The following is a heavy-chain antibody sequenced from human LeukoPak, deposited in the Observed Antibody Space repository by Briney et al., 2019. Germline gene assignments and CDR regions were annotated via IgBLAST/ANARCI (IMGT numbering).Heavy chain of an antibody. CDR2: IYYSGST. D-gene: IGHD2-21*02. V-gene: IGHV4-59*01. J-gene: IGHJ4*02. CDR1: GGSISSYY. CDR3: AGGGEYCGGDCYATPYYFDY. Sequence: SETLSLTCTVSGGSISSYYWSWIRQPPGKGLEWIGYIYYSGSTNYNPSLKSRVTISVDTSKNQFSLKLSSVTAADTAVYYCAGGGEYCGGDCYATPYYFDYWGQGTLVTVSS.